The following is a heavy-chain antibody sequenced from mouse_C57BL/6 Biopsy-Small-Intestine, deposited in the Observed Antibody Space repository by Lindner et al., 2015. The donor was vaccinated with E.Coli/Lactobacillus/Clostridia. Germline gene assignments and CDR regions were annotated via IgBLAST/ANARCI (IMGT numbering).Heavy chain of an antibody. J-gene: IGHJ4*01. Sequence: SVKVSCKASGYTFTDYAMHWVRQAPGQGLEWMAWINPNSGGTDYAQKFQGRVTVTRDTSITTAYMELSRLTSDDTAVYYCARGYGANPGGACWGQGTLVTVSS. CDR2: INPNSGGT. V-gene: IGHV1S29*02. D-gene: IGHD1-1*01. CDR3: ARGYGANPGGAC. CDR1: GYTFTDYA.